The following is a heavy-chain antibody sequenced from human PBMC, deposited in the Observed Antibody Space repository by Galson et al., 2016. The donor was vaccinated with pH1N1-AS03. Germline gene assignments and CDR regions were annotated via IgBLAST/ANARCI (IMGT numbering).Heavy chain of an antibody. J-gene: IGHJ4*02. CDR3: ASSGF. V-gene: IGHV3-7*03. CDR2: IKKDGGEK. Sequence: SLRLSCAASGFIFSDYGMSWVRQAPGKGLEWVANIKKDGGEKYYVDSVRGRFTISRDNAKKSLYLQMGSLRVEDTAVYYCASSGFWGRGTLVAVSS. D-gene: IGHD3-10*01. CDR1: GFIFSDYG.